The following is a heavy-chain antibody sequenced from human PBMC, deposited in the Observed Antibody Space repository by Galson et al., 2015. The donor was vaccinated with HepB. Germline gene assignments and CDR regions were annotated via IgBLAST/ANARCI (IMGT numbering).Heavy chain of an antibody. V-gene: IGHV1-69*02. CDR1: GGTFSSYT. CDR3: ATALDGYNWGFDY. CDR2: IIPILGIA. Sequence: SVKVSCKASGGTFSSYTISWVRQAPGQGLEWMGRIIPILGIANYAKKFQGRVTITADKATSTAYMELSSLRSEDTAVYYCATALDGYNWGFDYWCQGTLVTVSS. D-gene: IGHD5-24*01. J-gene: IGHJ4*02.